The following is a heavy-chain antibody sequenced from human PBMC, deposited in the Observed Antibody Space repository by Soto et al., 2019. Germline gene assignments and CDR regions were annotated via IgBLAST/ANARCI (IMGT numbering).Heavy chain of an antibody. J-gene: IGHJ4*02. CDR1: GFTFSDFY. CDR3: AREFATTAAGFDY. CDR2: ISSSGSAI. Sequence: GGSMTLSCAASGFTFSDFYMSWIRQAPGKGLEWVSYISSSGSAIYYADSMKGRFTISRDNAKNSLYLQMNSLRAEDTAVYYCAREFATTAAGFDYWGQGTLVTVSS. D-gene: IGHD6-13*01. V-gene: IGHV3-11*01.